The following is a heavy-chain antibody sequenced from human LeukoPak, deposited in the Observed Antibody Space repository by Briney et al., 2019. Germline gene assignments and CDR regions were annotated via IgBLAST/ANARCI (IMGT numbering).Heavy chain of an antibody. Sequence: SETLSLTCAVYGGSFSGYYWSWIRQPPGKGLEWIGEINHSGSTNYNPSLKSRVTISVDTSKNQFSLNLSSVTAADTAVYYCARHRRGLGYCSGGSCYPYNWFDPWGQGTLVTVSS. CDR3: ARHRRGLGYCSGGSCYPYNWFDP. CDR2: INHSGST. V-gene: IGHV4-34*01. J-gene: IGHJ5*02. CDR1: GGSFSGYY. D-gene: IGHD2-15*01.